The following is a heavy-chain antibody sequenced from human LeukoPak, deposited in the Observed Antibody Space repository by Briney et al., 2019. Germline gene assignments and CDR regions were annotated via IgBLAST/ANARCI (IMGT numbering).Heavy chain of an antibody. V-gene: IGHV3-64D*06. CDR3: VKPEDSGTSRDSAGGY. CDR1: GFTFSSYA. J-gene: IGHJ4*02. CDR2: ISSNGGST. Sequence: GGSLRLSCSASGFTFSSYAMHWVRQAPGKGLEYVSAISSNGGSTYYADSVKGRFTISRDNSKNTLYLQMSSLRAEDTAVYYCVKPEDSGTSRDSAGGYWGQGTLVTVSS. D-gene: IGHD1-26*01.